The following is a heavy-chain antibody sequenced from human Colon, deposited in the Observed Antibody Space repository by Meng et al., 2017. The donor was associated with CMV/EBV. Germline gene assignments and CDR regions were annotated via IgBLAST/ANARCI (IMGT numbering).Heavy chain of an antibody. CDR3: VRHLEAGRNGYSEPF. V-gene: IGHV3-11*04. CDR1: GGSISSSS. CDR2: ISTSGRDI. Sequence: LSLTCTVSGGSISSSSYYWGWIRQPPGTGLEWVSSISTSGRDIYYADSVKGRFTLSRDNAKNSLYLQMDSLRAEDTAVYYCVRHLEAGRNGYSEPFWGQGTLVTVSS. D-gene: IGHD5-18*01. J-gene: IGHJ1*01.